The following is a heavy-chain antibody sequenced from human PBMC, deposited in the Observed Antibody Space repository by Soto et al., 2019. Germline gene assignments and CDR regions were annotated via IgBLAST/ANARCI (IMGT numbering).Heavy chain of an antibody. CDR3: AHSTRWLATQGWFDP. Sequence: QITLKESGPTLVKPTQTLTLTCTFSGFSLSTSGVGVGWIRQPPGKALEWLALIYWDDDKRYSPSLKSRLTSTKDTSKTQVVLTLTNMDPVDTATYYCAHSTRWLATQGWFDPWGQGTLVTVSS. CDR2: IYWDDDK. D-gene: IGHD6-19*01. V-gene: IGHV2-5*02. J-gene: IGHJ5*02. CDR1: GFSLSTSGVG.